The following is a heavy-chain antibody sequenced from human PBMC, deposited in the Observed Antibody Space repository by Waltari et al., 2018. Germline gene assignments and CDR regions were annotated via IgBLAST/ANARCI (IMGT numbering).Heavy chain of an antibody. CDR1: GYTLTGYS. CDR2: INPNSGGT. D-gene: IGHD1-26*01. Sequence: VQLVQSGAEVKKPGASVKVSCKASGYTLTGYSMHWVRPAPGQGLEWMGWINPNSGGTNYAQKFQGRVTMTRDTSISTAYMELSRLRSDDTAVYYCARRPPQWELSTRGLDYWGQGTLVTVSS. CDR3: ARRPPQWELSTRGLDY. J-gene: IGHJ4*02. V-gene: IGHV1-2*02.